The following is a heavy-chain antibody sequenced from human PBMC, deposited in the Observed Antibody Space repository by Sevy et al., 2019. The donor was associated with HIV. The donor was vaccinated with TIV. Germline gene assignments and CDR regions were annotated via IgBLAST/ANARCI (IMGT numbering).Heavy chain of an antibody. V-gene: IGHV5-51*01. D-gene: IGHD1-1*01. CDR2: IYPGDSDT. Sequence: GESLKISCKGSGYTFTNYWIGWVRQMPGKGLEWMGIIYPGDSDTRYSPSFQGQVTISVDQSISTAYLQWSSLKASDTAIFYCARGARGTLPSYYYYTMDIWGQGTTVTVSS. J-gene: IGHJ6*02. CDR3: ARGARGTLPSYYYYTMDI. CDR1: GYTFTNYW.